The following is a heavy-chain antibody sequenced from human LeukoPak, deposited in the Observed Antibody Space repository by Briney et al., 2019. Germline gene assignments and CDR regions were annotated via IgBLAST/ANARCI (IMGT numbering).Heavy chain of an antibody. CDR1: GYTFTSYD. CDR3: ARGAAAAQNWFDP. Sequence: ASVKVSCKASGYTFTSYDINWVRQATGQGLEWMGWISAYNGNTNYAQKLQGRVTMTTDTSTSTAYMELRSLRSDDTAVYYCARGAAAAQNWFDPWGQGTLVTVSS. J-gene: IGHJ5*02. V-gene: IGHV1-18*01. D-gene: IGHD6-13*01. CDR2: ISAYNGNT.